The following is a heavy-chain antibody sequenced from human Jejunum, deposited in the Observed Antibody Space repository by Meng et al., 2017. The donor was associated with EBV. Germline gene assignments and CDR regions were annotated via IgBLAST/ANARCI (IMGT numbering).Heavy chain of an antibody. Sequence: QVQLVQSGAEVKRPGASVKVSCTASGYTFSSYDIKWVRQAPGQGLESMGWMNPNSGHAAYAQKFQGRVIMTRDTSISTAYMELSSLTYEDTAVYYCARGGGAGGWSWVDQWGQGTLVTVSS. J-gene: IGHJ4*02. CDR1: GYTFSSYD. CDR2: MNPNSGHA. CDR3: ARGGGAGGWSWVDQ. V-gene: IGHV1-8*01. D-gene: IGHD6-19*01.